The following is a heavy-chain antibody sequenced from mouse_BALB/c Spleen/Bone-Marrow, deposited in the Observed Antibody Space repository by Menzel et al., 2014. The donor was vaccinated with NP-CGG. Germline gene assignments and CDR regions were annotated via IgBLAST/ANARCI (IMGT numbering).Heavy chain of an antibody. CDR3: ATGGSPMDY. CDR2: ILPGSGST. CDR1: GYTFSSYW. D-gene: IGHD1-1*02. Sequence: VQLQQSGAELMKPGASVKISCKATGYTFSSYWIEWVKQRPGRGLEWIGEILPGSGSTNYNEKFKGKATFTADTSSNTAYMRLSSLTSEDSAVYHCATGGSPMDYWGQGTSVTVSS. J-gene: IGHJ4*01. V-gene: IGHV1-9*01.